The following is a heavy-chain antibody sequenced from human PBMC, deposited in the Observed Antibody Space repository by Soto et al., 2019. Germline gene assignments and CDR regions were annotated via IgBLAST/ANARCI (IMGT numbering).Heavy chain of an antibody. CDR2: ISGSGGST. Sequence: PGGSLRLSCAASGFTFSSYAMSWVRQAPGKGLEWVSAISGSGGSTYYADSVKGRFTISRDNSKNTLYLQMNSLRAEDTAVYYCAKSVWGDYENGMDVWGQGTTVTVSS. D-gene: IGHD4-17*01. CDR3: AKSVWGDYENGMDV. V-gene: IGHV3-23*01. J-gene: IGHJ6*02. CDR1: GFTFSSYA.